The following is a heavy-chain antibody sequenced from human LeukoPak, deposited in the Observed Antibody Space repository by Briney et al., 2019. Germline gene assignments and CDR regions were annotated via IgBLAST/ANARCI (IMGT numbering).Heavy chain of an antibody. CDR2: MYHSGDT. Sequence: PSETLSLTCTVSGGSINSSDYYWGWIRQPPGKGLEWIGSMYHSGDTYYNPSLKSRVTISVDTSKNQFSLKLSSVTAADTAVYYCARRCITIFGVVIYNWFDPWGQGTLVTVSS. D-gene: IGHD3-3*01. J-gene: IGHJ5*02. CDR3: ARRCITIFGVVIYNWFDP. V-gene: IGHV4-39*01. CDR1: GGSINSSDYY.